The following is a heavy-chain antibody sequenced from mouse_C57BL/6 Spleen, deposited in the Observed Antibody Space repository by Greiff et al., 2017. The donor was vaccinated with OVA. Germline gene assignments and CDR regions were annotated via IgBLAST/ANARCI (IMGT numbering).Heavy chain of an antibody. CDR3: ASAYGNLYAMDY. V-gene: IGHV5-17*01. Sequence: EVQLVESGGGLVKPGGSLKLSCAASGFTFSDYGMHWVRQAPEKGLEWVAYISSGSSTIYYADTVKGRFTISRDNAKNTLFLQMTSLRSEDTAMYYCASAYGNLYAMDYWGQGTSVTVSS. CDR1: GFTFSDYG. D-gene: IGHD2-1*01. CDR2: ISSGSSTI. J-gene: IGHJ4*01.